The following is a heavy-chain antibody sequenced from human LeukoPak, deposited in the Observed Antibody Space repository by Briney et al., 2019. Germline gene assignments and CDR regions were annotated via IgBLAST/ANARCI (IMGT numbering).Heavy chain of an antibody. D-gene: IGHD1-14*01. CDR3: ARVSLTDYYPYYYGMDV. V-gene: IGHV4-59*01. J-gene: IGHJ6*02. CDR1: GCSTSSYY. Sequence: SETLSLTCTVSGCSTSSYYWSWIRQPPGKGLEWIGYIYYSGSTNYNPSLKSRVTISVDTSKNQFSLKLSSVTAADTAVYYCARVSLTDYYPYYYGMDVWGQGTTVTVSS. CDR2: IYYSGST.